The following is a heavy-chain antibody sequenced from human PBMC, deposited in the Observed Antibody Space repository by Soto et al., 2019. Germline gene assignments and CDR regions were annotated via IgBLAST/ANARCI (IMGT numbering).Heavy chain of an antibody. D-gene: IGHD2-2*01. CDR3: ARKFLPDAILGSRFDP. CDR1: GGSISSGDYY. V-gene: IGHV4-30-4*01. Sequence: SETLSLTCTVYGGSISSGDYYWSWIRQPPGKGLEWIGYIYYSGSTYYNPSLKSRVTISIDTSKNQFSLKLSSVTAADTAVYYCARKFLPDAILGSRFDPWGQGTLVTVPS. CDR2: IYYSGST. J-gene: IGHJ5*02.